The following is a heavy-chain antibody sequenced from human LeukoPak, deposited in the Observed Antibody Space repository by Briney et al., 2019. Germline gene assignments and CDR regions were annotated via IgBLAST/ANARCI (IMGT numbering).Heavy chain of an antibody. J-gene: IGHJ6*02. CDR2: IYYSGST. V-gene: IGHV4-39*01. CDR1: GGSISSSSYY. CDR3: ASGHSSGYYYYYYGMDV. Sequence: TSETLSLTCTVSGGSISSSSYYWGWIRQPPGKGLEWIGSIYYSGSTYYNPSLKSRVTISVDTSKNQFSLKLSSVTAADTAVYYCASGHSSGYYYYYYGMDVWGQGTTATVSS. D-gene: IGHD3-22*01.